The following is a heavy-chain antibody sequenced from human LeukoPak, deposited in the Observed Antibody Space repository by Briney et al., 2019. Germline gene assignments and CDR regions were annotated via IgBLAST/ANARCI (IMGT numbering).Heavy chain of an antibody. D-gene: IGHD3-22*01. CDR2: ISSSGSTI. CDR3: AKAGGRDYYDSSGYLDY. J-gene: IGHJ4*02. V-gene: IGHV3-48*04. Sequence: GGSLRLSCAASGFSFSSFGMHWVRQAPGKGLEWVSYISSSGSTIYYADSVKGRFTISRDNAKNSLYLQMNSLRAADTAVYYCAKAGGRDYYDSSGYLDYWGQGTLVTVSS. CDR1: GFSFSSFG.